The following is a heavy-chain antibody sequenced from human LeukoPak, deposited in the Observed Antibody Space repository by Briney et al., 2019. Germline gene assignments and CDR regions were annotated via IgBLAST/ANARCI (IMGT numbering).Heavy chain of an antibody. D-gene: IGHD2-21*02. J-gene: IGHJ4*02. CDR2: INHSGST. CDR3: ARFASLGRVVTAIRGRGYYFDY. V-gene: IGHV4-34*01. CDR1: GGSFSGYY. Sequence: SETLSLTCAVYGGSFSGYYWSWIRQPPGKGLEWIGEINHSGSTNYNPSLKSRVTISVDTSKNQFSLKLSSVTAADTAVYYCARFASLGRVVTAIRGRGYYFDYWGQGTLVTVSS.